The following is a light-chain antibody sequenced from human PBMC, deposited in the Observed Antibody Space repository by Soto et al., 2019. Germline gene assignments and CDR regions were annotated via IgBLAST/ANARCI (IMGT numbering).Light chain of an antibody. Sequence: QSVLTQPASVSGSPGQSITISCTGTSSDVGAYNYVSWYRQHPGKAPKLMIYEVTTRPSGVSNRFSGSKSGSTASLTISGLQAEDEADYYCSSYTSSSTLVFGGGTKLTVL. CDR3: SSYTSSSTLV. CDR1: SSDVGAYNY. CDR2: EVT. V-gene: IGLV2-14*01. J-gene: IGLJ3*02.